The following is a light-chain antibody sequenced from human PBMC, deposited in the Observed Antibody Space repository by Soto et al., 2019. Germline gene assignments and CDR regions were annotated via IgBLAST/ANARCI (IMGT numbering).Light chain of an antibody. Sequence: IVMTQSPATLSVSPGERATLSCRASQNIYSNVAWYQQRPGQAPRLLIYRASTRATGIPARFSGSGSGTDFTLTISSLEPEDFAVYYCQQRSNWPPITFGRGTRLEIK. CDR1: QNIYSN. CDR3: QQRSNWPPIT. CDR2: RAS. J-gene: IGKJ5*01. V-gene: IGKV3-15*01.